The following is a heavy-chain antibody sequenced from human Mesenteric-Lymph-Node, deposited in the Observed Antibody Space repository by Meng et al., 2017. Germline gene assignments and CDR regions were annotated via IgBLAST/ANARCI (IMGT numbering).Heavy chain of an antibody. CDR3: ARDGNYYDSSTHGYFDY. CDR1: GFTFSDYY. V-gene: IGHV3-11*04. J-gene: IGHJ4*02. D-gene: IGHD3-22*01. Sequence: GESLKISCAASGFTFSDYYMSWIRQGPGKGLEWVSYISSSGSTIYYADSVKGRFTIYRDNAKNSLYLQMNSLRAEDTAVYYCARDGNYYDSSTHGYFDYWGQGTLVTVSS. CDR2: ISSSGSTI.